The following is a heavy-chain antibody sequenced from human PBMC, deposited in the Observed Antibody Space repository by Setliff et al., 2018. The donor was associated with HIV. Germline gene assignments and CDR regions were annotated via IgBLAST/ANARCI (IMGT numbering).Heavy chain of an antibody. CDR2: VRPYNADK. V-gene: IGHV1-2*02. J-gene: IGHJ6*03. CDR1: GFTFSDYY. Sequence: ASVKVSCKASGFTFSDYYMHWVRQAPGQGLEWMGWVRPYNADKNYAQKFQGRVTMTSDTSISTAYLELSGLTSDDTAIYYCARDRVYCSSGSCYRPLVYYFYYMDVWGTGTTVTVSS. CDR3: ARDRVYCSSGSCYRPLVYYFYYMDV. D-gene: IGHD2-15*01.